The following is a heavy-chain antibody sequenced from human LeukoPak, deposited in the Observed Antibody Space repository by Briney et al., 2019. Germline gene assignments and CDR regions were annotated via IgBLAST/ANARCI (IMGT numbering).Heavy chain of an antibody. V-gene: IGHV3-23*01. J-gene: IGHJ4*02. CDR1: GFTFSSFA. CDR3: AKRDF. Sequence: PGGSLRLSCAASGFTFSSFAMNWVRQAPGKGLEWVSSISGSGGTTYYAGSVKGRFTISRDNPKNTLFLQMNSLRADDTAIYYCAKRDFWGQGTLVTVSS. CDR2: ISGSGGTT.